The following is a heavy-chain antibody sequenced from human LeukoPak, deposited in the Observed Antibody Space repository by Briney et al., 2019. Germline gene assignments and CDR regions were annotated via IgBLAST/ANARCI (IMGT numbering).Heavy chain of an antibody. D-gene: IGHD3-10*01. Sequence: PSETLSLTCIVSGDSISSYYWSWIRQPAGKGLEWIGRIYTTGTTNYNPSLKSRVTMSLDTSKNQFSLKLTSVTAADTAVYYCASDFGYWGQGTLVTVSS. CDR2: IYTTGTT. CDR1: GDSISSYY. CDR3: ASDFGY. V-gene: IGHV4-4*07. J-gene: IGHJ4*02.